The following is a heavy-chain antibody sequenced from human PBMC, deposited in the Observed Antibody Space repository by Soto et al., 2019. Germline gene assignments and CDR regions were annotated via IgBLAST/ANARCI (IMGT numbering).Heavy chain of an antibody. J-gene: IGHJ6*02. CDR3: ARNYYGSGSYFRYYGMDV. CDR2: INHSGST. V-gene: IGHV4-34*01. Sequence: PSETLSLTCAVYGGSFSGYYWSWIRQPPGKGLEWIGEINHSGSTNYNPSLKSRVTISVDTSKNQFSLKLSSVTAADTAVYYCARNYYGSGSYFRYYGMDVWGQGTTVPVSS. D-gene: IGHD3-10*01. CDR1: GGSFSGYY.